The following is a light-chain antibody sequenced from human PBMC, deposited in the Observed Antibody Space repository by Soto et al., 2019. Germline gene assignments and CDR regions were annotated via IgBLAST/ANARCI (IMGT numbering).Light chain of an antibody. Sequence: DIVMTQSPDSLAVSLGERATINCKSSQSVLYSSNNKNYLVWYQQKPGQPPKLLIYWASTRESGVPDRFSGSGSGTDFPLTICCLQAEDVAVYYCQQYYSTPLTFGGGTKVEIK. CDR3: QQYYSTPLT. CDR2: WAS. V-gene: IGKV4-1*01. J-gene: IGKJ4*01. CDR1: QSVLYSSNNKNY.